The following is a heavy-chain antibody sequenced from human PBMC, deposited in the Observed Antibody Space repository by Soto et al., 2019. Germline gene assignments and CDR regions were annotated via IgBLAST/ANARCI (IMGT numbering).Heavy chain of an antibody. J-gene: IGHJ6*02. CDR3: ASDLGGYSSSWYEPKFDSDVVYYYGMDV. CDR1: GGTFSSYA. CDR2: IIPIFGTA. V-gene: IGHV1-69*13. Sequence: SVKVSCKASGGTFSSYAISWVRQAPGQGLEWMGGIIPIFGTANYAQKFQGRVTITADESTSTAYMELSSLRSEDTAVYYCASDLGGYSSSWYEPKFDSDVVYYYGMDVWGQGTTVTVSS. D-gene: IGHD6-13*01.